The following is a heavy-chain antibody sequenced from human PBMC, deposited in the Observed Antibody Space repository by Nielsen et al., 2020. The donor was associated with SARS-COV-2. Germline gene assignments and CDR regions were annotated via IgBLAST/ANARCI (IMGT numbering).Heavy chain of an antibody. CDR1: GFPFMRYA. Sequence: GGSLRLSCAASGFPFMRYAMSWVRQAPGRGLEWMAIISRDASRTYYVDSVKGRFTVSRDNSKNTVYLQMNSLRPEDTALYYCAKDFWSSPNQVGPDYWGQGTLVTVSS. D-gene: IGHD3-3*01. CDR2: ISRDASRT. CDR3: AKDFWSSPNQVGPDY. J-gene: IGHJ4*02. V-gene: IGHV3-30*18.